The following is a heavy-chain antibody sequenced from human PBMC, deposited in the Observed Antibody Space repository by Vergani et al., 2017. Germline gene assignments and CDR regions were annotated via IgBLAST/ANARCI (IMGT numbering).Heavy chain of an antibody. CDR2: IKNTGDST. V-gene: IGHV3-23*01. J-gene: IGHJ4*02. CDR3: ARATAVVRGEIDY. CDR1: GFTFSSHA. D-gene: IGHD4-23*01. Sequence: EVQLLQSEGAVVQPGGSLRLSCVASGFTFSSHAMSWVRQGHGQGLEWVSSIKNTGDSTHYADSVKGRFTISRDNAKNSLFLQMKSLRDEDAAIYYCARATAVVRGEIDYWGQGTLVTVSS.